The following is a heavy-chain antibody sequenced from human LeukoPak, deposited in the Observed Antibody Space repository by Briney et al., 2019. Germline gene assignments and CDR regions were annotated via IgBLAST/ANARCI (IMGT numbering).Heavy chain of an antibody. D-gene: IGHD4-17*01. V-gene: IGHV4-38-2*01. Sequence: SETLSLTCAVSGYSISSGYYWGWIRQPPGKGLEWIGSIYHSGSTYYNPSLKSRVTISVDTSKNQFSLKLSSVTAADTAVYYCARLLYGVYYFDYWGQGTLVTVSS. CDR3: ARLLYGVYYFDY. CDR2: IYHSGST. CDR1: GYSISSGYY. J-gene: IGHJ4*02.